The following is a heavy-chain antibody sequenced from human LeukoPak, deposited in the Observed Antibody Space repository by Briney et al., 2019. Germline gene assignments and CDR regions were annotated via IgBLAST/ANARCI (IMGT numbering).Heavy chain of an antibody. CDR1: GYTFTSYY. J-gene: IGHJ4*02. CDR3: ARVRSGTTPFDH. CDR2: INPSDATT. V-gene: IGHV1-46*01. D-gene: IGHD1-1*01. Sequence: ASVKVSCKASGYTFTSYYIHCLRQAPGQGLEWMGLINPSDATTTYAQKFQGRLTLTSDTSTSTVYMDLTGLRSEATAVSSCARVRSGTTPFDHWGQGTLVTVSS.